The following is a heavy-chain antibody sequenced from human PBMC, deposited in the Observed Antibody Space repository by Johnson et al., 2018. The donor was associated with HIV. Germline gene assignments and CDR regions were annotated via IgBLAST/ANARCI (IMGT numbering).Heavy chain of an antibody. D-gene: IGHD3-10*01. V-gene: IGHV3-30-3*01. CDR3: ARDRFGSGRPNAFDL. J-gene: IGHJ3*01. CDR1: GFTFSSYA. Sequence: QEKLVESGGGVVQPGRSLRLSCAAYGFTFSSYAMHWVRQAPGKGLEWVAVISYDGSNKYYADSVKGRFTIYRDNSKNTVYLQMNSLGAEDTAVYYCARDRFGSGRPNAFDLWGQGTMVTVSS. CDR2: ISYDGSNK.